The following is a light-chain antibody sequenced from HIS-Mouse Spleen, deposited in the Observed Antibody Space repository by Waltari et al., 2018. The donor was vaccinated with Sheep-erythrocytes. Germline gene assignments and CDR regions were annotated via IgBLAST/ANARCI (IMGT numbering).Light chain of an antibody. CDR3: NSRDSSGNHLGVV. CDR1: SLRSYS. CDR2: GKN. V-gene: IGLV3-19*01. Sequence: SSELTQDPAVSVALGQTVRITCQGASLRSYSPSWFQQKPGQAPVLVIYGKNNRPQGIPDRFSGSSSGNTASLTITGAQAEDEADFYCNSRDSSGNHLGVVFGGGTKLTVL. J-gene: IGLJ2*01.